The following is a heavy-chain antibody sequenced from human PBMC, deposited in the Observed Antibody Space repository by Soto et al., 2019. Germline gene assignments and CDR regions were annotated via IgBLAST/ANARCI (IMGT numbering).Heavy chain of an antibody. CDR2: IWYDGSNK. D-gene: IGHD4-17*01. V-gene: IGHV3-33*01. CDR1: GSTFSSYG. J-gene: IGHJ6*02. Sequence: QVQLVESGGGVVQPGRSLRLSCAASGSTFSSYGMHWVRQAPGKGLEWVAVIWYDGSNKYYADSVKGRFTISRDNSKNPLYLQMNSLRAEDTAVYYCAREISHDYGDYAPYYYYYGMDVWGQGTTVTVSS. CDR3: AREISHDYGDYAPYYYYYGMDV.